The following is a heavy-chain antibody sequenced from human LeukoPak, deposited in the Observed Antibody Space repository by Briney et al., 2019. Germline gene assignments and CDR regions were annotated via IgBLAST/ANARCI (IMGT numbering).Heavy chain of an antibody. CDR1: GGSISSSSYY. D-gene: IGHD3-16*01. Sequence: PSETLSLTCTVSGGSISSSSYYWGWIRQPPGKGLEWIGSIYYSGSTYYNPSLKSRVTISVDTSKNQFSLKLSSVTAADTAVYYCARHGDDLYYFDYWGQGTLVTVSS. J-gene: IGHJ4*02. V-gene: IGHV4-39*01. CDR3: ARHGDDLYYFDY. CDR2: IYYSGST.